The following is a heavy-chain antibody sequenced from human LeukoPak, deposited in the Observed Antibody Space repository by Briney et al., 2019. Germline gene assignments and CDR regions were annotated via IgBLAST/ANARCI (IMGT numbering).Heavy chain of an antibody. V-gene: IGHV3-64*01. CDR3: ARRGGYYSDY. CDR2: VSSNGDST. CDR1: GFTFSSYD. J-gene: IGHJ4*02. D-gene: IGHD4-23*01. Sequence: GGSLGLSCAASGFTFSSYDLHWVRQAPGKRLEYLSAVSSNGDSTYYANSVKGRFTISRDNSKNTLYLQMGSLRAEDMAVYYCARRGGYYSDYWGQGTLVTVSS.